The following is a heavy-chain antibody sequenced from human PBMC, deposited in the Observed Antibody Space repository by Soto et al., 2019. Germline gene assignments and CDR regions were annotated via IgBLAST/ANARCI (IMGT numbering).Heavy chain of an antibody. CDR2: IASSGST. J-gene: IGHJ4*02. CDR3: ARQSTGYSVEVDY. D-gene: IGHD6-13*01. CDR1: GGSINTGGYF. Sequence: PSETLSLTCTVSGGSINTGGYFWTWIRQHPGKGLEWIGYIASSGSTYYNPSLKGRLTIAADTSENRFSLKLTSVTAADTAVYYCARQSTGYSVEVDYWGQGTLVTVSS. V-gene: IGHV4-31*03.